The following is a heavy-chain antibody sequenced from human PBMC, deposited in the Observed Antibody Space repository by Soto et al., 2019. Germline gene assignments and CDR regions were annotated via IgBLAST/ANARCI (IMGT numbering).Heavy chain of an antibody. D-gene: IGHD5-12*01. CDR3: AHRPRGFSYHFDY. Sequence: QITLKESGPTLVRPTQTLTLTCSFSGFSLTTRGVGVGWIRQPPGKALEWLALIYWDDDEGYSPSLKSRLTISKDTSKTPVVLTMTNMDPVDTAPYYCAHRPRGFSYHFDYWGQGTLVTVSS. CDR1: GFSLTTRGVG. V-gene: IGHV2-5*02. CDR2: IYWDDDE. J-gene: IGHJ4*02.